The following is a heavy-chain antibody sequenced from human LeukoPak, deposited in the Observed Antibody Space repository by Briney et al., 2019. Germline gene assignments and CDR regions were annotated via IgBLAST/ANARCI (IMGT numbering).Heavy chain of an antibody. D-gene: IGHD6-6*01. V-gene: IGHV1-18*01. CDR2: ISAYNGNT. Sequence: ASVKVSCKASGYTFTSYGISWVRQAPGQGLEWMGWISAYNGNTNYAQKLQGRVTMTTDTSTSTAYMELRSLRSDDTAAYYCARGEAQYSSSSPLDYWGQGTLVTVSS. J-gene: IGHJ4*02. CDR1: GYTFTSYG. CDR3: ARGEAQYSSSSPLDY.